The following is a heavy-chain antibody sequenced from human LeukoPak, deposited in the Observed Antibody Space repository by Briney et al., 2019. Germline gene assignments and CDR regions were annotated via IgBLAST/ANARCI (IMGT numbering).Heavy chain of an antibody. V-gene: IGHV3-64D*06. Sequence: GGSLRLSCSASGFTFSSYAMHWVRQAPGKGLEYVSAITSNGGTTYYADSVKGRFTISRDNSKNTLDLQMSSLRAEDTAVYYCARDPSDDILTGYYSGGVDYWGQGTLVTVSS. CDR3: ARDPSDDILTGYYSGGVDY. J-gene: IGHJ4*02. CDR1: GFTFSSYA. D-gene: IGHD3-9*01. CDR2: ITSNGGTT.